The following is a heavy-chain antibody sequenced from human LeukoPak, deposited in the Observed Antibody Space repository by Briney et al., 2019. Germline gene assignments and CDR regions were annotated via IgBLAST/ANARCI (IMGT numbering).Heavy chain of an antibody. CDR1: GYSISSGYY. CDR3: SRLGRTVARDYYYYMDV. V-gene: IGHV4-38-2*01. J-gene: IGHJ6*03. Sequence: SETLSLTCAVSGYSISSGYYWVWIRQPPGKGLEWIGSIYHSGSTYYNPSLKSRVTIPVDTSKNQFSLKLSSVTAADTAVYYCSRLGRTVARDYYYYMDVWGKGTTVTVSS. CDR2: IYHSGST. D-gene: IGHD4-23*01.